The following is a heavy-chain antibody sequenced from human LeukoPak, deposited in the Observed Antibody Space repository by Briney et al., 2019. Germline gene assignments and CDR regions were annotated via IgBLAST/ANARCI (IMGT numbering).Heavy chain of an antibody. D-gene: IGHD3-22*01. CDR3: ARVLGGYYYRYFDY. CDR1: GFTFSSYS. Sequence: PGGSLSLSCAASGFTFSSYSMNWVRQAPGKGLEWVANIKQDGSEKYYVDSVKGRFTISRDNAKNSLYLQMNSLRAEDTAVYYCARVLGGYYYRYFDYWGQGTLVTVSS. CDR2: IKQDGSEK. J-gene: IGHJ4*02. V-gene: IGHV3-7*01.